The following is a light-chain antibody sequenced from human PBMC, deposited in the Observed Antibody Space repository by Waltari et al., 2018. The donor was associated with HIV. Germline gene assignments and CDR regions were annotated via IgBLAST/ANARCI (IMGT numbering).Light chain of an antibody. Sequence: PGQSITISCTGTSSDVGGYNLVSWYQQHPGKAPKLMIYEVSKRPSGVSNRFSGSKSGNTASLTIPGLQAEDEADYYCCAYAGSTTYVIFGGGTKLTVL. CDR2: EVS. CDR3: CAYAGSTTYVI. V-gene: IGLV2-23*02. CDR1: SSDVGGYNL. J-gene: IGLJ2*01.